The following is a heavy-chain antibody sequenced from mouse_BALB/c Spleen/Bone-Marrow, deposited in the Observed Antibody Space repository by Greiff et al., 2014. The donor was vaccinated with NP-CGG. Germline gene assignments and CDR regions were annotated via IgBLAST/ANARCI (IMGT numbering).Heavy chain of an antibody. CDR3: ARGGHDFSLDY. D-gene: IGHD2-4*01. CDR1: GYTFTDKW. J-gene: IGHJ4*01. V-gene: IGHV1-69*01. CDR2: IDTSDSYI. Sequence: VQLQQSGAEFVMPGASVKMSCKASGYTFTDKWMHWVKQRPGQGLEWIGAIDTSDSYINYDQKFKGKASLTVGASSSTACMHLSRLTSDDSAVYYCARGGHDFSLDYWGQGTSVIVSS.